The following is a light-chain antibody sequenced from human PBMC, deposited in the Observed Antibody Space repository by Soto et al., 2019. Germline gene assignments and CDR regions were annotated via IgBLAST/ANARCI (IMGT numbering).Light chain of an antibody. CDR2: DVS. V-gene: IGLV2-14*01. Sequence: QSALTQPASVSGSPGQSITISCTGTSSDVGGYNYVSWYQQYPGKAHKLMIYDVSNRPSGVSNRFSGSKSGNTASLTISGLQAEDESDYYCSSYTGSSTYVFGTGTKVTVL. CDR1: SSDVGGYNY. CDR3: SSYTGSSTYV. J-gene: IGLJ1*01.